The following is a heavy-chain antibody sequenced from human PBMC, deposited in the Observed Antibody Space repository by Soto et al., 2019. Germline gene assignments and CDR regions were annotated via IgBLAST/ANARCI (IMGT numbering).Heavy chain of an antibody. J-gene: IGHJ1*01. CDR1: GFTFGSYT. V-gene: IGHV3-21*06. Sequence: SLRLSCAASGFTFGSYTMNWVRQAPGKGLEWVSSISPSSSYIYYADALKGRFTISRDNARDSLYLQMNSLRAEDTAVYYCARAPKGPDYFDSSGYSSEYFQHWGQGTLVTVS. CDR2: ISPSSSYI. D-gene: IGHD3-22*01. CDR3: ARAPKGPDYFDSSGYSSEYFQH.